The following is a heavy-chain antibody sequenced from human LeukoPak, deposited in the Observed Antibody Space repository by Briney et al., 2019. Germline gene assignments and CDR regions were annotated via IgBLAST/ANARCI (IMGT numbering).Heavy chain of an antibody. Sequence: ASVKVSCKASGGTFSSYAISWVRQAPGQGLEWMGGIIPIFGTANYAQKFQGRVTITADESTSTAYMELSSLRAEDTAVYYCAKAGAAAGSADYWGQGTLVTVSS. CDR3: AKAGAAAGSADY. D-gene: IGHD6-13*01. CDR1: GGTFSSYA. V-gene: IGHV1-69*13. CDR2: IIPIFGTA. J-gene: IGHJ4*02.